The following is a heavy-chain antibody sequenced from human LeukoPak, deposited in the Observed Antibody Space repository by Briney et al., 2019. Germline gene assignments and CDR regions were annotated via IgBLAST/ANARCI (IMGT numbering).Heavy chain of an antibody. J-gene: IGHJ4*02. CDR3: AKAVRITMVRGVLS. Sequence: GGSLRLSCTASGFTFSSYTMTWVRQAPGKGLKWVSTITTGDGNTYYADSVKGRFTVSRDDSKNTLYLQMNSLRAEDTAVYYCAKAVRITMVRGVLSWGQGTLVTVSS. CDR1: GFTFSSYT. V-gene: IGHV3-23*01. CDR2: ITTGDGNT. D-gene: IGHD3-10*01.